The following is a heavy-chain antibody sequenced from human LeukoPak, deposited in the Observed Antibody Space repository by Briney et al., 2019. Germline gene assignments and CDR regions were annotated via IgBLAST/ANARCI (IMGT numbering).Heavy chain of an antibody. Sequence: GGSLRLSCAAAGFTFSSYGMHWVRQAPGKGLEWVAVIWYDGSNKYYADSVKGRFTISRDNSKNTLYLQMNSLRAEDTAVYYCAKDNGGILGWDWGQGTLVTVSS. CDR3: AKDNGGILGWD. V-gene: IGHV3-33*06. D-gene: IGHD6-13*01. J-gene: IGHJ4*02. CDR1: GFTFSSYG. CDR2: IWYDGSNK.